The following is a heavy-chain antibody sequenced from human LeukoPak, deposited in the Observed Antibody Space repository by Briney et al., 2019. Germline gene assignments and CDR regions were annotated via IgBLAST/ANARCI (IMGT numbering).Heavy chain of an antibody. CDR2: IWYDGSNK. J-gene: IGHJ4*02. CDR3: ARGYSYGLGSYVDY. CDR1: GFTFSSYG. Sequence: GRSLRLSCAASGFTFSSYGMHWIRQAPGKGLEWVAVIWYDGSNKYYADSVKGRFTISRDNSKNTLYLQMDSLRAEDTAVYYCARGYSYGLGSYVDYWGQGTLVTVSS. V-gene: IGHV3-33*01. D-gene: IGHD5-18*01.